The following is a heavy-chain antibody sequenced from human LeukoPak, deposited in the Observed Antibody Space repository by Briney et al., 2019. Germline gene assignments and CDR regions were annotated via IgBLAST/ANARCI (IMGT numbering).Heavy chain of an antibody. J-gene: IGHJ4*02. CDR1: GGSISSGGYS. Sequence: SQTLSLTCAVSGGSISSGGYSWSWIRQPPGKGLEWIGYIYHSGRTYYNPSLKSPVSISVDRSKNQFSLKLSSVTAADTAVYYCARGGDIVATHFDYCDQGTLVTVSS. CDR3: ARGGDIVATHFDY. V-gene: IGHV4-30-2*01. D-gene: IGHD5-12*01. CDR2: IYHSGRT.